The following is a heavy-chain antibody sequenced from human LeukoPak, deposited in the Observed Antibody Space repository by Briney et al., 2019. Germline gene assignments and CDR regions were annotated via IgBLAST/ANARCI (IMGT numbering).Heavy chain of an antibody. CDR2: MSGSGGST. CDR1: GFTFSSYA. Sequence: GGSLRLSCAASGFTFSSYAMSWVRQAPGKGLEWVSAMSGSGGSTYYADSVKGRFTISRDNSKNTLYLQMNSLRAEDTAVYYCAKAPYCSGGSCYSGAFDIWGQGTMVTVSS. V-gene: IGHV3-23*01. CDR3: AKAPYCSGGSCYSGAFDI. D-gene: IGHD2-15*01. J-gene: IGHJ3*02.